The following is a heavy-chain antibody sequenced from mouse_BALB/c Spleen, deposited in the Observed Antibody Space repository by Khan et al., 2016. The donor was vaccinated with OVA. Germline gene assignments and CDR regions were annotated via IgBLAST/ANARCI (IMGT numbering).Heavy chain of an antibody. J-gene: IGHJ3*01. CDR3: ALYSYDRAWFAY. Sequence: QVQLKESGPGLVAPSQSLSITCTVSGFSLTSYGVGWVRQPPGKGLEWLGVIWGDGSTNYHSALISRLNINKDNSNSQVFLKLNSLHTDDTATYYCALYSYDRAWFAYWGQGTLVTVSA. CDR2: IWGDGST. D-gene: IGHD1-1*01. V-gene: IGHV2-3*01. CDR1: GFSLTSYG.